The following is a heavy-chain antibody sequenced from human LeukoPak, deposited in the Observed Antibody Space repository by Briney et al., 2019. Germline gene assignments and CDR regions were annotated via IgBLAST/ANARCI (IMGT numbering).Heavy chain of an antibody. CDR1: GGTFSGYA. D-gene: IGHD6-19*01. V-gene: IGHV1-69*05. J-gene: IGHJ4*02. CDR2: NIPIFGTA. Sequence: GASVKVSCKASGGTFSGYAISWVRQAPGQGLECMGGNIPIFGTANYAEKFQGRVTITTDESTSTAYMELSSLRSEDTAVYYCASTLQWLVRRSFDYWGQGTLVTVSS. CDR3: ASTLQWLVRRSFDY.